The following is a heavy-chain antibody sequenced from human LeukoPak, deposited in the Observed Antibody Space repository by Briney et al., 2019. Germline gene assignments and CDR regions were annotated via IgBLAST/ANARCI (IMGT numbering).Heavy chain of an antibody. CDR1: GGSISSSSYY. CDR2: IYYSGST. V-gene: IGHV4-39*07. Sequence: SETLSLTCTVSGGSISSSSYYWGWLRQPPGKGLEWIGSIYYSGSTYYNPSLKSRVTISVDTSKNQFSLKLSSVTAADTAVYYCTKTGQQLVGFDYWGQGTLVTVSS. CDR3: TKTGQQLVGFDY. D-gene: IGHD6-13*01. J-gene: IGHJ4*02.